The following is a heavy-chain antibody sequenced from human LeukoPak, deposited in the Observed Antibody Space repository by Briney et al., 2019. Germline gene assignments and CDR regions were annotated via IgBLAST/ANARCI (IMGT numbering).Heavy chain of an antibody. D-gene: IGHD4-17*01. V-gene: IGHV4-34*01. Sequence: SETLSLTCAVYGGSFSDYFWNWIRQTPGKGLEWIGEINHGGGTNYNPSLKSRATISVDTSKKQFSLILTSVTAADTAVYYCARGEDGTGDYRPTYFDSWGQGTLVTVSS. CDR1: GGSFSDYF. J-gene: IGHJ4*02. CDR3: ARGEDGTGDYRPTYFDS. CDR2: INHGGGT.